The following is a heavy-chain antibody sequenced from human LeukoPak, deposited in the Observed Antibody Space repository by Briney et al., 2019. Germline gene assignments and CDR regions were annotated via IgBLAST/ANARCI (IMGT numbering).Heavy chain of an antibody. CDR1: GGTFSSYA. CDR3: ASTGDCSSTSCFGVTLFDP. CDR2: IIPIFGTA. J-gene: IGHJ5*02. Sequence: ASVKVSCNASGGTFSSYAISWVRQAPGQGLEWWRGIIPIFGTATYAQTFQRRVTITADDSTSTAYMELSSLRSEDTAVYYCASTGDCSSTSCFGVTLFDPWGQGTLVTVSS. D-gene: IGHD2-2*01. V-gene: IGHV1-69*01.